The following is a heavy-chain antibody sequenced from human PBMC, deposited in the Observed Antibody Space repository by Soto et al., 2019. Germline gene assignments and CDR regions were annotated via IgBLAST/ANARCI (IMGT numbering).Heavy chain of an antibody. CDR3: ARHVFQNSGYEFHYYYYMDV. V-gene: IGHV4-59*08. CDR1: GDSISTYY. CDR2: INYSGNT. D-gene: IGHD5-12*01. J-gene: IGHJ6*03. Sequence: PSETLSLTCSVSGDSISTYYWTWIRQPPGKRLEWIGYINYSGNTNYNPSLKSRVTISVDTSKNQFSLKLSSVTAADTALYYCARHVFQNSGYEFHYYYYMDVWGKGTTVTVSS.